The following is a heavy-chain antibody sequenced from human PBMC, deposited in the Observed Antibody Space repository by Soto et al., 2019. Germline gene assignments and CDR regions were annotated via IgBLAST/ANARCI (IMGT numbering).Heavy chain of an antibody. V-gene: IGHV1-69*13. CDR3: SKSPYSSTPRSNWIDP. CDR1: GGTFISYA. D-gene: IGHD6-13*01. CDR2: IIPIFGTA. J-gene: IGHJ5*01. Sequence: SVKVSCNASGGTFISYAFSCWRRPPGRGLEWMEGIIPIFGTANYAQKFQGRVTIAADEATSTAYIELSSLRSEDTSVYYCSKSPYSSTPRSNWIDPWGQGTLVTVSS.